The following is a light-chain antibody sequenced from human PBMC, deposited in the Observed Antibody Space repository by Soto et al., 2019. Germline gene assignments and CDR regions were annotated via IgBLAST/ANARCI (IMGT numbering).Light chain of an antibody. Sequence: EIVLTQSPGTLSLSPGERATLSCRASQSVSSSYLAWYQQKPGQAPRLLIYGASSMATGIPDRFSGSGSGTDFTLAISRLEPEDFAVYYCQQYGCSLWTFGQGTEVEIK. CDR3: QQYGCSLWT. V-gene: IGKV3-20*01. CDR2: GAS. CDR1: QSVSSSY. J-gene: IGKJ1*01.